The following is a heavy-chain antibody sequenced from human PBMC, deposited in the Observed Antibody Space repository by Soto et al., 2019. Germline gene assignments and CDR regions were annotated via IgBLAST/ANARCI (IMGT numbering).Heavy chain of an antibody. D-gene: IGHD4-4*01. J-gene: IGHJ6*02. CDR1: GYSFTSYW. CDR2: IYPGDSDT. V-gene: IGHV5-51*01. Sequence: PVESLKISCKGSGYSFTSYWIGWVRQMPGKGLEWMAIIYPGDSDTRYSPSFQGQVTISADKSISTAYLQWSSLKASDTAMYYCARRESNTLNYYYYGMDVWGQGTTVTVSS. CDR3: ARRESNTLNYYYYGMDV.